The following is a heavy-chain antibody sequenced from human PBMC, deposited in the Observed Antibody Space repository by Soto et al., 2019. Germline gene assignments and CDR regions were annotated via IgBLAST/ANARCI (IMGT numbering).Heavy chain of an antibody. CDR2: ISSSSSYI. Sequence: GGSLRLSCAASGFTFSSYTMNWVRQAPGKGLEWVSSISSSSSYIYYADSVKGRFTISGDNAKNSLYLQMNGLRAEDTAVYYCARILIIGTTRASYFDYWGQGTLVTVSS. J-gene: IGHJ4*02. CDR3: ARILIIGTTRASYFDY. V-gene: IGHV3-21*01. CDR1: GFTFSSYT. D-gene: IGHD1-1*01.